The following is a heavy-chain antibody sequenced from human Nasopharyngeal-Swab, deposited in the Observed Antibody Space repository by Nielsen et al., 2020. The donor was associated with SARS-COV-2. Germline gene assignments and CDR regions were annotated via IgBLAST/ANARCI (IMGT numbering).Heavy chain of an antibody. J-gene: IGHJ4*02. D-gene: IGHD6-6*01. V-gene: IGHV4-59*11. CDR2: IYSTEIT. CDR3: ARGPYSRSSLWVH. Sequence: SETLSLTCTVSGGSIVSHYWNWIRLSPGKGLEWIGYIYSTEITKYNPSLGSRVTMSGDTSKNQVYLKLESPTAADTAVYYCARGPYSRSSLWVHWGQGTLVTVSS. CDR1: GGSIVSHY.